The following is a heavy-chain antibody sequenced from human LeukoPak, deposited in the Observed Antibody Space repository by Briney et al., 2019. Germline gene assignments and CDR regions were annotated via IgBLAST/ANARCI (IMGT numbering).Heavy chain of an antibody. V-gene: IGHV3-7*01. CDR3: ASYIAVAGTRKNDAFDI. Sequence: GGSLRLSCAASGFTFSSYWMSWVRQAPGKGLEWVANIKQDGSEKYYVDSVKGRFTISRDNAKNSLYLQMNSLRAEDTAVYYCASYIAVAGTRKNDAFDIWGQGTMVTVSS. D-gene: IGHD6-19*01. CDR2: IKQDGSEK. J-gene: IGHJ3*02. CDR1: GFTFSSYW.